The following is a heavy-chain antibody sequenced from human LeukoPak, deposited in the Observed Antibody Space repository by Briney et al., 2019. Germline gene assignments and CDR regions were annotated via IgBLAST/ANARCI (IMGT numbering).Heavy chain of an antibody. CDR1: GGSISSGGYY. D-gene: IGHD3-10*01. CDR2: IYYSGST. Sequence: SQTLSLTCTVSGGSISSGGYYWSRIRQHPGKGLEWIGYIYYSGSTYYNPSLKSRVTISVDTSKNQFSLKLSSVTAADTAVYYCARARLRRYGSGEFDYWGQGTLVTVSS. CDR3: ARARLRRYGSGEFDY. V-gene: IGHV4-31*03. J-gene: IGHJ4*02.